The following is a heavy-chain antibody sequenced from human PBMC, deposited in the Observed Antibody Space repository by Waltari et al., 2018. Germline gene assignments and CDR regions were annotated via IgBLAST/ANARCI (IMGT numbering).Heavy chain of an antibody. Sequence: QVQLHEWGAGQVKPSETLSLTCTVYGGTFNGYYWSWIRQPPGKGLEWIGEINHSGSTIYNPSLKSRVTISLDTSKNQFSLRLNSVTAADTAVYYCARGADPSDYWGQGTLVTVST. CDR2: INHSGST. V-gene: IGHV4-34*01. CDR1: GGTFNGYY. CDR3: ARGADPSDY. J-gene: IGHJ4*02.